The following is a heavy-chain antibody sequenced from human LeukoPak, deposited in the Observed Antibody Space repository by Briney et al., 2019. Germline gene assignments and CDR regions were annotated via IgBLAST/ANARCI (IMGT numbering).Heavy chain of an antibody. CDR1: GGSFSGYY. CDR3: ARPPLPYSSSWYPRFDY. J-gene: IGHJ4*02. V-gene: IGHV4-34*01. Sequence: PSETLSLTCAVYGGSFSGYYWSWIRQPPGKGLEWIGEINHSGSTNYNPSLKNRVTISVDTSKNQFSLELSSVTAADTAVYYCARPPLPYSSSWYPRFDYWGQGTLVTVSS. CDR2: INHSGST. D-gene: IGHD6-13*01.